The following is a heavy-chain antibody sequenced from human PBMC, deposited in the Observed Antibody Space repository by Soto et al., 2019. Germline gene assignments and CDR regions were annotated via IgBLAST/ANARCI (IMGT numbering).Heavy chain of an antibody. Sequence: GGSRRLCCAASGFTFSSYAMHWVRQAPGKGLEWVAVISYDGSNKYYADSVKGRFTISRDNSKNTLYLQMNSLRAEDTAVYYCARDGDTALFDYWGQGTLVTVS. CDR3: ARDGDTALFDY. CDR1: GFTFSSYA. CDR2: ISYDGSNK. J-gene: IGHJ4*02. V-gene: IGHV3-30-3*01. D-gene: IGHD5-18*01.